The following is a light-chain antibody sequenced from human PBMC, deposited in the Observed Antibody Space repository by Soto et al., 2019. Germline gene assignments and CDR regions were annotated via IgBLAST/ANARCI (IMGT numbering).Light chain of an antibody. Sequence: QSALTQPASVSGSPGQSITISCTGTSSDIGSYHLVSWYQQHPAKAPKLMIYEGSKRPSAASNRFSGPESGNTASLTISGLQAEDEADYYCCSYAGGGTYVFGSGTKVTVL. CDR1: SSDIGSYHL. CDR3: CSYAGGGTYV. V-gene: IGLV2-23*01. J-gene: IGLJ1*01. CDR2: EGS.